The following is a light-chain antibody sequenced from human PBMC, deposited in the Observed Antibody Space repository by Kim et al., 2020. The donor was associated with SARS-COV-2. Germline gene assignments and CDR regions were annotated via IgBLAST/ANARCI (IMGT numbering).Light chain of an antibody. CDR1: QDISNY. J-gene: IGKJ1*01. Sequence: DIQMTQSPSSLSASVGDRVTITCQASQDISNYLNWYQQKPGKAPKLLIYDASNLETGVPSRFSGRGSGTDFTFTISSLQPEDIATYYYQHYDSLPQAFGQGTKVDIK. CDR2: DAS. V-gene: IGKV1-33*01. CDR3: QHYDSLPQA.